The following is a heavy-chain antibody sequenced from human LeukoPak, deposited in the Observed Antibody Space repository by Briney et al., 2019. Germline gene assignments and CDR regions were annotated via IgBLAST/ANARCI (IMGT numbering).Heavy chain of an antibody. CDR2: ITNSGGST. V-gene: IGHV3-23*01. J-gene: IGHJ4*02. Sequence: GGSLRPSCAASGFNFRSYAMSWVRQTPGKGLEWVSAITNSGGSTYYADSVKGRFTISRDNSKNTLYLEMSGLRVEVTATYYCAKGSAASRPYFFDYWGQGALVTVSS. CDR1: GFNFRSYA. D-gene: IGHD2-21*01. CDR3: AKGSAASRPYFFDY.